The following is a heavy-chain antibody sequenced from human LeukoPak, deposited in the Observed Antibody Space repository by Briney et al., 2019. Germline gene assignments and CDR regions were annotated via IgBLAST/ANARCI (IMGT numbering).Heavy chain of an antibody. D-gene: IGHD4-17*01. V-gene: IGHV3-23*01. Sequence: GGSLRLSCAASGFTFSSYAMSWVRQAPGKGLEWVSAISGSGSSTYCADSVKGRFTISRDNSKNTLYLQMNSLRAEDTAVYYCAKEFDHDYGDYGTFDYWGQGTLVTVSS. CDR1: GFTFSSYA. CDR2: ISGSGSST. CDR3: AKEFDHDYGDYGTFDY. J-gene: IGHJ4*02.